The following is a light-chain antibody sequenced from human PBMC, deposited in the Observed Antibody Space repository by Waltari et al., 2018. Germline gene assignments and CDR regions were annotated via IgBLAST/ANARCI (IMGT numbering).Light chain of an antibody. CDR2: QNV. CDR3: AAWDYNLNGVV. V-gene: IGLV1-47*01. Sequence: QSLLTQPPSASGTPGERVILSCSGSSSNIGSDIVYWYHQVPGTAPQNLIYQNVERPSGVPDRFSGSKSGTSASLAISGLRPQDEGDYYCAAWDYNLNGVVFGGGTRLTVL. CDR1: SSNIGSDI. J-gene: IGLJ2*01.